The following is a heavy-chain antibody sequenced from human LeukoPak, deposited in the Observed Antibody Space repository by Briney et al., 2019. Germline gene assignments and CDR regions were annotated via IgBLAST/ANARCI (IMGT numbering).Heavy chain of an antibody. CDR2: ISGGGGST. V-gene: IGHV3-23*01. CDR1: GFTFSSYA. CDR3: AKDWYWEPGAGQSYYYYGMDV. J-gene: IGHJ6*04. D-gene: IGHD1-14*01. Sequence: GGSLRLSCAASGFTFSSYAMSWVRQAPGKGLEWVSAISGGGGSTYYADSVKGRFTISRDNSKNTLYLQMNSLRAEDTAVYYCAKDWYWEPGAGQSYYYYGMDVWGKGTTVTVSS.